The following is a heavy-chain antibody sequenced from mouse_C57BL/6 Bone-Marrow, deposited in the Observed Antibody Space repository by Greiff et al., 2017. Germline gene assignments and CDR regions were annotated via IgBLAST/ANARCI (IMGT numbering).Heavy chain of an antibody. CDR1: GFNFTDDY. V-gene: IGHV14-4*01. Sequence: VQLQQSGAELVRPGASVKLSCTASGFNFTDDYIHWVKQRPEQGLEWIGWIDPEIGDTEYASKFQGKATITSDTSSNTAYLQLRSLTSEDTAVYYCSSVDGNYFDFWGQGTPLTVAS. CDR2: IDPEIGDT. J-gene: IGHJ2*01. CDR3: SSVDGNYFDF. D-gene: IGHD2-1*01.